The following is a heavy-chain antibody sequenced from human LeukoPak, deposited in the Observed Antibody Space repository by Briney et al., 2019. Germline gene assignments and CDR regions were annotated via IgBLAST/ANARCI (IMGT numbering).Heavy chain of an antibody. J-gene: IGHJ6*02. CDR2: IYHSGST. V-gene: IGHV4-4*02. Sequence: SETLSLTCAVSGGSISSGNWWSWVRQSPGKGLEWIGEIYHSGSTNYNPSLKSRVTISVDKSKNQFSLKLNSVTAADTAVYYCARVFSFDIGGSYYYHCGMDVWGQGTTVTV. CDR3: ARVFSFDIGGSYYYHCGMDV. CDR1: GGSISSGNW. D-gene: IGHD3-22*01.